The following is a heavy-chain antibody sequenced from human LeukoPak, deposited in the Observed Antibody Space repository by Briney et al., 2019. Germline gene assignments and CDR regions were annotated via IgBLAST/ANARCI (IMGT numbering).Heavy chain of an antibody. CDR1: GGTFSSYA. V-gene: IGHV1-69*13. CDR3: AREVVPAATYYYYGMDV. J-gene: IGHJ6*02. D-gene: IGHD2-2*01. Sequence: SVKVPCKASGGTFSSYAISWVRQAPGQGLEWMGGIIPIFGTANYAQKFQGRVTITADESTSTAYMELSSLRSEDTAVYYCAREVVPAATYYYYGMDVWGQGTTVTVSS. CDR2: IIPIFGTA.